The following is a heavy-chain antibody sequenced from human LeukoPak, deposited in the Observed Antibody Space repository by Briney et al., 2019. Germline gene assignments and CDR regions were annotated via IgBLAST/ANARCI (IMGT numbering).Heavy chain of an antibody. D-gene: IGHD3-10*01. CDR1: GFTVSSTY. J-gene: IGHJ6*03. CDR3: ARDGSPRGYYSYYMDV. V-gene: IGHV3-53*01. CDR2: IYSSGST. Sequence: PGGSLRLSCAASGFTVSSTYMNWVRQAPGKGLEWVSIIYSSGSTYYADSVKGRFTISRDNSKNTLYLQMNSLTAEDTAVYYCARDGSPRGYYSYYMDVWGKGTTVTVSS.